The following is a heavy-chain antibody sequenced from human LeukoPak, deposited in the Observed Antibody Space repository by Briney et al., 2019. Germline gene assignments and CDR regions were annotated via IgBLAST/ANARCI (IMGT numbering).Heavy chain of an antibody. CDR3: AKDPRRFDD. CDR2: ISGSGGNT. J-gene: IGHJ4*02. Sequence: GGSLRLSCAASGFTFSSYTMSWVRQAPGKGLEWVSAISGSGGNTYYADSAKGRFTISRDSSKNTLYLQMNSLRAEDTATYYCAKDPRRFDDWGQGTLVTVSS. V-gene: IGHV3-23*01. CDR1: GFTFSSYT.